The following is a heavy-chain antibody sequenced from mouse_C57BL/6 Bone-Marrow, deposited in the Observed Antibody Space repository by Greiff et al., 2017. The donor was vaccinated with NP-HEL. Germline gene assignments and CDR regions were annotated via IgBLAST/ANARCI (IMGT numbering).Heavy chain of an antibody. J-gene: IGHJ2*01. CDR1: GYTFTSYW. CDR2: IDPSDSYT. CDR3: ARGNHDYFDY. Sequence: QVQLQQPGAELVMPGASVKLSCKASGYTFTSYWMHWVKQRPGQGLEWIGEIDPSDSYTNYNQKFKGKSTLTVDKSSSTAYMQLSSLTSEDSAVYYCARGNHDYFDYWGQGTTLTVSS. V-gene: IGHV1-69*01.